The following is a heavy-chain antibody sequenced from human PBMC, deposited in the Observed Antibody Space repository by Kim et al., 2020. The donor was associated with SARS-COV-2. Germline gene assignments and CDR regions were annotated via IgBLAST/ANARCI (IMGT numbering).Heavy chain of an antibody. CDR3: VRRSYPYYFDY. CDR2: ISWNSGSI. D-gene: IGHD3-10*01. J-gene: IGHJ4*02. CDR1: GLTFDDYA. V-gene: IGHV3-9*01. Sequence: GGSLRLSCAASGLTFDDYAMHWVRQVPGKCRVWVSGISWNSGSIGYVDSVKGRFIITRDNAKNSLYLQMNSLRGEDTALYYCVRRSYPYYFDYWGQVTLVTVSS.